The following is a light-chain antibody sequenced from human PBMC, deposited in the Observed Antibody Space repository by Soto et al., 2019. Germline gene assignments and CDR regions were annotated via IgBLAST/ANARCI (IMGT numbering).Light chain of an antibody. CDR1: QSISSW. CDR3: QLDETRSRT. V-gene: IGKV1-5*01. CDR2: DAS. Sequence: DFQITQAPSTLSASVGDRVTITCRASQSISSWLAWYQQKPGKAPKLLIYDASSLESGVPSRFSGSGSGTEFTLTIISLQPDDFATYYCQLDETRSRTFGPGGKVDI. J-gene: IGKJ1*01.